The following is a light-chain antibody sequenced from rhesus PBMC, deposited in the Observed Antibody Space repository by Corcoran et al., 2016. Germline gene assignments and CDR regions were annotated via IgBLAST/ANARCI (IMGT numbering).Light chain of an antibody. CDR1: QGISSY. J-gene: IGKJ2*01. Sequence: DIQMSQSPSSLSASVGDRVTITCRASQGISSYVNWYQQKPGKAPKLLIYYANSLASGVPSRFSGSGSGTDFTLTISSLQPEEFATYYCQQGNSNPYSFGQGTKVEIK. CDR3: QQGNSNPYS. V-gene: IGKV1-32*02. CDR2: YAN.